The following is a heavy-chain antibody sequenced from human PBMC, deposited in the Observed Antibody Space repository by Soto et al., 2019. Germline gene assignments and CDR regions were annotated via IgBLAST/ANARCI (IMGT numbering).Heavy chain of an antibody. CDR1: GGCFSGYY. CDR2: INHSGST. Sequence: PSETLSLTCAVYGGCFSGYYWSWIRQPPGKGLEWIGEINHSGSTNYNPSLKSRVTISVDTSKNQFSLKLSSVTAADTAVYYCARGLSIFGVVSPYYMDVWGKGTTVTVSS. D-gene: IGHD3-3*01. V-gene: IGHV4-34*01. CDR3: ARGLSIFGVVSPYYMDV. J-gene: IGHJ6*03.